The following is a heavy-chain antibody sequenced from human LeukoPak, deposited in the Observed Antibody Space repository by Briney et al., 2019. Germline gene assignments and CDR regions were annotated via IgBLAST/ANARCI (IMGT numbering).Heavy chain of an antibody. CDR3: TTDTWYSAGH. CDR2: IKKDGSEK. D-gene: IGHD2-15*01. CDR1: GFIFSGSW. V-gene: IGHV3-7*03. J-gene: IGHJ4*02. Sequence: GGSLRLSCTASGFIFSGSWMAWIRQAPGKGLEWVAIIKKDGSEKYYVDSMKGRFTISRDNAKNSLFLQMNSLRAEDTAIYYCTTDTWYSAGHWGQGALVTVSS.